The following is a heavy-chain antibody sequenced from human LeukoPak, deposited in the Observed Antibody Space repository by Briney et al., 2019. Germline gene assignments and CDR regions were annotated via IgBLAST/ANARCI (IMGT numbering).Heavy chain of an antibody. D-gene: IGHD2/OR15-2a*01. CDR3: AKDRGDHTYFYYYYMDV. Sequence: GGSLRLSCAASGFTLSSYWMSWVRQAPGKGLEWVSFIHYDGSNQYYADSVKGRFTISRDNSKNSLYLQMNTLRPGDTAVYYCAKDRGDHTYFYYYYMDVWGKGTTVTISS. CDR2: IHYDGSNQ. J-gene: IGHJ6*03. CDR1: GFTLSSYW. V-gene: IGHV3-30*02.